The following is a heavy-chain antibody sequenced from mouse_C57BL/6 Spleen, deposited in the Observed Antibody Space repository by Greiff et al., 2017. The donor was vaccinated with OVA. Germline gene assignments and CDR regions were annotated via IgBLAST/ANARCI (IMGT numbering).Heavy chain of an antibody. CDR2: INPYNGGT. D-gene: IGHD1-1*01. V-gene: IGHV1-19*01. J-gene: IGHJ1*03. Sequence: VQLQQSGPVLVKPGASVKMSCKASGYTFTDYYMNWVKQSHGKSLEWIGVINPYNGGTSYNHKFTVKCTLHVYKSSSTAYMELNSLTSEDSAGYYCARWGYYGSSHSYGYFDVWGTGTTVTVSS. CDR3: ARWGYYGSSHSYGYFDV. CDR1: GYTFTDYY.